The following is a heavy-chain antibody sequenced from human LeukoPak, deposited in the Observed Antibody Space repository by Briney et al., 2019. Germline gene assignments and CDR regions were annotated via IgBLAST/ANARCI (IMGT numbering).Heavy chain of an antibody. CDR3: ARAPDKGAAIDY. Sequence: SETLSLTCTVSGDSITSANYFWSWIRQPPGKGLEWIGYIDYTGNTNYKPSLKSRVTISLDTSKNQFSLKLSSVTAADTAVYYCARAPDKGAAIDYWGQGTLVTVSS. D-gene: IGHD1-26*01. J-gene: IGHJ4*02. V-gene: IGHV4-61*01. CDR1: GDSITSANYF. CDR2: IDYTGNT.